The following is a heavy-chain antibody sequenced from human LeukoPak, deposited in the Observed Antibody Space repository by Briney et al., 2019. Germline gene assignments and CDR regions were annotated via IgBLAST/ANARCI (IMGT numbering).Heavy chain of an antibody. J-gene: IGHJ4*02. CDR2: ISGSGGST. Sequence: AGGSLRLSCAASGFTFSSYAMSWVRQAPGKGLEWVSAISGSGGSTYYADSVKGRFTISRDNSKSTLYLQMNSLRAEDTAVYYCAKMGLYYDFWSGYQFDYWGQGTLVTVSS. CDR1: GFTFSSYA. D-gene: IGHD3-3*01. V-gene: IGHV3-23*01. CDR3: AKMGLYYDFWSGYQFDY.